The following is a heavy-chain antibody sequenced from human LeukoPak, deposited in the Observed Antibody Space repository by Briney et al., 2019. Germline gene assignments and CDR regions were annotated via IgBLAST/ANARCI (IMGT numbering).Heavy chain of an antibody. CDR1: GFTFSDYS. J-gene: IGHJ4*02. Sequence: GGSLRLSCGASGFTFSDYSMNWVRQAPGKGLEWISYVSSRSSIKYYAASVKGRFTISRDNAKYSLYLQMNSLRAEDTVVYYCARVYCSGGSCEGGYFDYWGQGTLVTVSS. CDR2: VSSRSSIK. D-gene: IGHD2-15*01. V-gene: IGHV3-48*01. CDR3: ARVYCSGGSCEGGYFDY.